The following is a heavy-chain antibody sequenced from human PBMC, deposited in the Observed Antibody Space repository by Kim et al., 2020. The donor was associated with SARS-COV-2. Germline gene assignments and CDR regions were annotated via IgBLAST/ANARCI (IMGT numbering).Heavy chain of an antibody. J-gene: IGHJ6*02. CDR1: GGSISSGGYY. CDR2: IYYSGST. V-gene: IGHV4-31*03. CDR3: ARLEDYGDRYYYYGMDV. D-gene: IGHD4-17*01. Sequence: SETLSLTCTVSGGSISSGGYYWSWIHQHPGKGLEWIGYIYYSGSTYYNPSLKSRVTISVDTSKNQFSLKLSSVTAADTAVYYCARLEDYGDRYYYYGMDVWGQGTTVTVSS.